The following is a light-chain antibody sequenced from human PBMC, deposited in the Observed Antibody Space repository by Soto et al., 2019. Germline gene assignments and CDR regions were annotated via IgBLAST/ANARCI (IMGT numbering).Light chain of an antibody. J-gene: IGKJ5*01. Sequence: DMQMTQSPSSVSASVGDTVTITXRASQVMSSWLAWYQQKPGQAPKLLIFAASKLQSGVPSRFSGSGSRTEFTLTINSLQPEDVATYYCQQADSLPSTFGQGTRLEIK. CDR1: QVMSSW. CDR2: AAS. CDR3: QQADSLPST. V-gene: IGKV1D-12*01.